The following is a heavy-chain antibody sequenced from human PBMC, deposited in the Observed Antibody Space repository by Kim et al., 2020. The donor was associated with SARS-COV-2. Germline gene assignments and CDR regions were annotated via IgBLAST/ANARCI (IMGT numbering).Heavy chain of an antibody. D-gene: IGHD3-16*01. V-gene: IGHV4-34*01. J-gene: IGHJ4*02. Sequence: HSGSTNYSPSLKSRVTISVDTSKNQFSLKLSSVTAADTAVYYCARAWGYWGQGTLVTVSS. CDR3: ARAWGY. CDR2: HSGST.